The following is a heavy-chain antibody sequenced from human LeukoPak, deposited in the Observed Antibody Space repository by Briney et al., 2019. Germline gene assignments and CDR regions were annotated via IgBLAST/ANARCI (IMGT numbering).Heavy chain of an antibody. V-gene: IGHV3-23*01. J-gene: IGHJ4*02. CDR1: GFTFSSYG. D-gene: IGHD3-9*01. Sequence: GGSLRLSCAASGFTFSSYGMSWVRQSPGKGLEWVSAISGGGGTTYYAYYADSVKGRFTISRDNSEDTLYLQMNSLRAGDTAVYYCAKFYDILTGYFDYWGQGTLVTVSS. CDR3: AKFYDILTGYFDY. CDR2: ISGGGGTTYYA.